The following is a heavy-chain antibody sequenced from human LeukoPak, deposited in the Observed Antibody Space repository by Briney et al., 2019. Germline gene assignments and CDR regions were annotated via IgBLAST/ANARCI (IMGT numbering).Heavy chain of an antibody. CDR2: IYYSGIT. V-gene: IGHV4-31*03. CDR3: ARDGDCSSDSCYFDY. CDR1: GGSISSSAYY. J-gene: IGHJ4*02. Sequence: SETLSLTCTVSGGSISSSAYYWSWISQHPGEGLEWIGYIYYSGITYYNPSLKGRVTISVDTSKNQFSLNLSSVTAADTAVYYCARDGDCSSDSCYFDYWGQGILVTVSS. D-gene: IGHD2-2*01.